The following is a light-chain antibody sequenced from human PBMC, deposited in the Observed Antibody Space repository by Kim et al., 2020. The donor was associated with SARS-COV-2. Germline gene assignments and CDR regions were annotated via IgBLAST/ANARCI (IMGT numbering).Light chain of an antibody. CDR1: QSLVNRDGNTY. CDR3: LQGTHWPKT. Sequence: QPASISCRSSQSLVNRDGNTYLNWLQQRPGQSPRRLIYQVSKRESGVPDRFSGSGSDTDFTLKISGVEAEDVGVYYCLQGTHWPKTFGQGTKLEIK. CDR2: QVS. J-gene: IGKJ2*01. V-gene: IGKV2-30*01.